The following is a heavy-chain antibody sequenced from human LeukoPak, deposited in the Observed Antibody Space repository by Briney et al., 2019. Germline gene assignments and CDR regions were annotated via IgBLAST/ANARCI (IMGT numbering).Heavy chain of an antibody. CDR1: GGSISSYY. V-gene: IGHV4-34*01. J-gene: IGHJ4*02. CDR2: INHSGST. D-gene: IGHD1-14*01. Sequence: SETLSLTCTVSGGSISSYYWSWIRQPAGKGLEWIGEINHSGSTNYNPSLKSRVTISVDTSKNQFSLKLSSVTAADTAVYYCASSRNAGLFDYWGQGTLVTVSS. CDR3: ASSRNAGLFDY.